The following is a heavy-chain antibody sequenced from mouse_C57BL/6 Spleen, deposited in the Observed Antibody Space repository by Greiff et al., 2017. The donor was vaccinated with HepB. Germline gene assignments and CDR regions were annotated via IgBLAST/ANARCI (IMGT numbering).Heavy chain of an antibody. V-gene: IGHV1-72*01. CDR2: IDPNSGGT. D-gene: IGHD3-2*02. Sequence: VQLQQPGAELVKPGASVKLSCKASGYTFTSYWMHWVKQRPGRGLEWIGRIDPNSGGTKYNEKFKSKATLTVDKPSSTAYMQLSSLTSEDSAVYYCARSRDSSGYERDYFDYWGQGTTLTVSS. CDR3: ARSRDSSGYERDYFDY. J-gene: IGHJ2*01. CDR1: GYTFTSYW.